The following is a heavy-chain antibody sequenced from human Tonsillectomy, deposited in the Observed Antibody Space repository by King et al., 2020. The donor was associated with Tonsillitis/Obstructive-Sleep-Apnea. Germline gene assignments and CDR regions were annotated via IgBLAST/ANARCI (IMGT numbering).Heavy chain of an antibody. J-gene: IGHJ3*02. D-gene: IGHD2-15*01. CDR1: GYGFTTFW. CDR2: IYPGDSDT. Sequence: VQLVESGPEVKKPGESLKISCQSSGYGFTTFWIGWVGQMPGKGLEWMGIIYPGDSDTTYSPSFQGQVTMSVDKSINTAYLQWSSLKASDTAIYYCARHGSGGSWGAFDIWGQGTVVTVSS. V-gene: IGHV5-51*01. CDR3: ARHGSGGSWGAFDI.